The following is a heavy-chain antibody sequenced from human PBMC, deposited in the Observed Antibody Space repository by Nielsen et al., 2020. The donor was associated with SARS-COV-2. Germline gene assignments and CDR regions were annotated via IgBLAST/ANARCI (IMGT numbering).Heavy chain of an antibody. CDR2: LYSGGST. J-gene: IGHJ6*02. Sequence: GGSLRLSCAASGFTVSSNYMSWVRQAPGKGLEWVSVLYSGGSTYYADSVKGRFTISRDNSKNTLYLQMNSLRAEDTAVYYCARGGVTKNYYGMDVWGQGTTVTVSS. V-gene: IGHV3-53*01. D-gene: IGHD2-21*02. CDR1: GFTVSSNY. CDR3: ARGGVTKNYYGMDV.